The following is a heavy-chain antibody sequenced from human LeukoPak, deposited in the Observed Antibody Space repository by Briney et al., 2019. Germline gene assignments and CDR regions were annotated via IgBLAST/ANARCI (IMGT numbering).Heavy chain of an antibody. CDR2: IYYSGST. CDR1: GGSISSYY. V-gene: IGHV4-59*01. CDR3: ARVPQLLWFGAPGYFDY. Sequence: SEPLSLTCTVSGGSISSYYWSWIRQPPGKGLEWIGYIYYSGSTNYNPSLKSRVTISVDTSKNQFSLKLSSVTAADTAVYYCARVPQLLWFGAPGYFDYWGQGTLVTVSS. J-gene: IGHJ4*02. D-gene: IGHD3-10*01.